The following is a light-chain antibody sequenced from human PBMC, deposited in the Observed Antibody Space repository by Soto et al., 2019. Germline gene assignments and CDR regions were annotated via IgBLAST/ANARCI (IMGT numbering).Light chain of an antibody. CDR3: QSCDSSLSGYVV. Sequence: QAVVTQPPSVSGAPGQRVTISCTGSSSNTGAGYDVHWYQQLPGTAPKLLIYGNSNRPSGVPDRFSGSKSGTSASLAITGLQAEDEADYYCQSCDSSLSGYVVFGGGTKVTVL. J-gene: IGLJ2*01. V-gene: IGLV1-40*01. CDR1: SSNTGAGYD. CDR2: GNS.